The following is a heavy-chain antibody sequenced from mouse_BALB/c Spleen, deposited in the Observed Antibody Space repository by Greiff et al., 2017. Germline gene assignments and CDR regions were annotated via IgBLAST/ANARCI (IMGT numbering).Heavy chain of an antibody. V-gene: IGHV1-9*01. J-gene: IGHJ4*01. Sequence: VQLQQSGAELMKPGASVKISCKATGYTFSSYWIEWVKQRPGHGPEWIGEILPGSGSTNYNEKFKGKATFTADTSSNTAYMQLSSLTSEDSAVYYCARWHFYGYYAMDYWGQGTSVTVSS. CDR1: GYTFSSYW. D-gene: IGHD1-2*01. CDR3: ARWHFYGYYAMDY. CDR2: ILPGSGST.